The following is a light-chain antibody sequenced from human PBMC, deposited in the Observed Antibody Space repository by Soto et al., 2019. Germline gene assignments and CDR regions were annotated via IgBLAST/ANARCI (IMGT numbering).Light chain of an antibody. CDR1: QSISSR. Sequence: DIQMTQSPSSVSASVGDRVTITCRASQSISSRLAWYQQKPGTVPKLLIYAASSLQSGVPLRFSGGGGGTEFTLTITSLQPEDFGTDYCQQGDSFPITFGQGTRLQIK. J-gene: IGKJ5*01. CDR2: AAS. V-gene: IGKV1-12*01. CDR3: QQGDSFPIT.